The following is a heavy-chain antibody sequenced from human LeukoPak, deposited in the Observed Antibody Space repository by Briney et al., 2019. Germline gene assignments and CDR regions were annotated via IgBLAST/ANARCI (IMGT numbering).Heavy chain of an antibody. CDR2: ISYDGSNE. D-gene: IGHD3-10*02. CDR3: AELGITMIGGV. CDR1: GFTFSSYV. Sequence: PGGSLRLSCAASGFTFSSYVMHWVRQAPGKGLEWVAIISYDGSNEYYADSVKGRFIISRDNAKNSLYLQMNSLRAEDTAVYYCAELGITMIGGVWGKGTTVTISS. V-gene: IGHV3-30*04. J-gene: IGHJ6*04.